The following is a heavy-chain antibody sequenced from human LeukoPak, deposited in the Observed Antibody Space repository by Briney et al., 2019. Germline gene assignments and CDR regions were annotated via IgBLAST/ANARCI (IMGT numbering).Heavy chain of an antibody. Sequence: GGSLRLSCAASGFTFSSYSMNWVRQAPGKGLEWVSYISSGSSTIFYADSVKGRFTISRDNAKNSLYLQMNSLRAEDTAVYYCARCLVRGVIPNWFDPWGQGTLVTVSS. CDR2: ISSGSSTI. D-gene: IGHD3-10*01. V-gene: IGHV3-48*04. CDR3: ARCLVRGVIPNWFDP. J-gene: IGHJ5*02. CDR1: GFTFSSYS.